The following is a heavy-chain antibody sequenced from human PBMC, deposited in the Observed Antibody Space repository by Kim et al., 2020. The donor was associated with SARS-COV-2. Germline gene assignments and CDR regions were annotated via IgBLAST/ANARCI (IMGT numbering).Heavy chain of an antibody. Sequence: GGSLRLSCAASGFTFSSYSMNWVRQAPGKGLEWVSSISSSSSYIYYADSVKGRFTISRDNAKNSLYLQMNSLRAEDTAVYYCARGGPRYSGSQIRPYFDYWGQGTLVTVSS. D-gene: IGHD1-26*01. CDR2: ISSSSSYI. J-gene: IGHJ4*02. CDR3: ARGGPRYSGSQIRPYFDY. V-gene: IGHV3-21*01. CDR1: GFTFSSYS.